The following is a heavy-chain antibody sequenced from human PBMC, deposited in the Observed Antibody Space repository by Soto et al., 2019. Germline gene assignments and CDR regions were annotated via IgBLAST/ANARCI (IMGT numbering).Heavy chain of an antibody. V-gene: IGHV1-46*01. CDR3: ARGDSNRWHFDS. Sequence: ASVKVSCKASGYTFTTYQIHWVRQAPGQGLEWMGTINPSGGSTSYAQRFQGRVTMTRDTSTSTVYVDLSSLRSEDTALYYCARGDSNRWHFDSWGQGPLVPVSS. CDR2: INPSGGST. CDR1: GYTFTTYQ. J-gene: IGHJ4*02. D-gene: IGHD3-22*01.